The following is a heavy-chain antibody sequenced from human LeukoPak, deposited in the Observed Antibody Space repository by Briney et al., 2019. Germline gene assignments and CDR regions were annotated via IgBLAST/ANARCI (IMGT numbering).Heavy chain of an antibody. V-gene: IGHV4-59*01. Sequence: MSSETLSLTCTVSGGSISSYYWSWIRQPPGKGLEWIGYIYYSGSTNYNPSLKSRVTISVDTSKNQFSLKLSSVTAADTAVYYCARGGYYDSSGYFFEWRGPHDAFDIWGQGTMVTVSS. D-gene: IGHD3-22*01. CDR2: IYYSGST. CDR1: GGSISSYY. J-gene: IGHJ3*02. CDR3: ARGGYYDSSGYFFEWRGPHDAFDI.